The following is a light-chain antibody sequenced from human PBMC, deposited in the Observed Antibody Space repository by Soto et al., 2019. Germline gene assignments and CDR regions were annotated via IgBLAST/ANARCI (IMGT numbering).Light chain of an antibody. CDR2: GVS. CDR1: SSDVGGYNY. CDR3: SSYKTSSTVVV. V-gene: IGLV2-14*01. J-gene: IGLJ2*01. Sequence: QSALTQPASVSGSPGQSITISCTGTSSDVGGYNYVSWYQQYPGKAPKLMIFGVSDRPSGVSNRFSGSNSGNTASLTISGLQAEDEADYYCSSYKTSSTVVVFGGGTKLTVL.